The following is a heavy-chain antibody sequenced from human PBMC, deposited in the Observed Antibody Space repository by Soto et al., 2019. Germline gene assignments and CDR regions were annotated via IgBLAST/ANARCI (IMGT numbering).Heavy chain of an antibody. D-gene: IGHD6-19*01. Sequence: GGSLRLSCAASGFTFSSYAMSWVRQAPGKGLEWVSAISGSGGSTYYADSVKGRFTISRDNSKNTLYLQMNSLRAEDTAVYYCAKDHWYSSGWYYTASPRTGSDFDYWGQGTLVTVSS. J-gene: IGHJ4*02. CDR2: ISGSGGST. V-gene: IGHV3-23*01. CDR3: AKDHWYSSGWYYTASPRTGSDFDY. CDR1: GFTFSSYA.